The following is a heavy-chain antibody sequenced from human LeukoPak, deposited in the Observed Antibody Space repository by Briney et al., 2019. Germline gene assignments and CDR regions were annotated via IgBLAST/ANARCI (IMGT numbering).Heavy chain of an antibody. D-gene: IGHD6-19*01. V-gene: IGHV4-61*05. CDR2: IYYSGST. J-gene: IGHJ4*02. CDR3: SSGWSYPIHFDY. Sequence: PSETLSLTCTVSGGSISSSSYYWGWIRQPPGKGLEWIGYIYYSGSTNYNPSLKSRVTISVDTSKNQFSLKLSSVTAADTAVYYCSSGWSYPIHFDYWGQGTPVTVSS. CDR1: GGSISSSSYY.